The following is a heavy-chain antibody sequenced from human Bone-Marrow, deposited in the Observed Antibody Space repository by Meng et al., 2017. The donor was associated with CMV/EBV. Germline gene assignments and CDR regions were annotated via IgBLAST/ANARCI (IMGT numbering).Heavy chain of an antibody. Sequence: GESLKISCAASGFTFSSYEMNWVRQAPGKGLEWVSYISSSGSTIYYADSVKGRFTISRDNAKNSLYLQMNSLRAEDTAVYYCAKGGLSGYHREYYYYGMYVWGQGTTVTVSS. V-gene: IGHV3-48*03. D-gene: IGHD3-3*01. CDR2: ISSSGSTI. CDR3: AKGGLSGYHREYYYYGMYV. J-gene: IGHJ6*02. CDR1: GFTFSSYE.